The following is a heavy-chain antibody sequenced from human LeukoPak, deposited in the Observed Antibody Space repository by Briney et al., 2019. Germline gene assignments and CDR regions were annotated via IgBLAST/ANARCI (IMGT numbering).Heavy chain of an antibody. Sequence: SETLSLTCTASGGSISSYYWSWIRQPPGKALEWIGYIYYSGSTNYNPSLKSRVTISVGTSKNQFSLKLSSVTAADTAVYYCARGPLITTYYFDYWGQGTLVTVSS. J-gene: IGHJ4*02. CDR1: GGSISSYY. CDR2: IYYSGST. V-gene: IGHV4-59*01. CDR3: ARGPLITTYYFDY. D-gene: IGHD3-3*01.